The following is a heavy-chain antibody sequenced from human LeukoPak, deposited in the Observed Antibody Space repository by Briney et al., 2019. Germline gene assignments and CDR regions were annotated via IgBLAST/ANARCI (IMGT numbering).Heavy chain of an antibody. CDR1: GFTFSSYA. V-gene: IGHV3-21*06. Sequence: GGSLRLSCAASGFTFSSYAMSWVRQAPGKGLEWVSSIDSSGGYMFYADSVKGRFIISRDNAKDSLYLQMSSLRVEDTAVYYCLRGDRRDYWGQGTLVTVSS. CDR2: IDSSGGYM. J-gene: IGHJ4*02. CDR3: LRGDRRDY.